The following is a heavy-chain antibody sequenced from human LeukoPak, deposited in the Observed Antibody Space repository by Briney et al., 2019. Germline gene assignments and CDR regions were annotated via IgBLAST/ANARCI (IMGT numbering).Heavy chain of an antibody. D-gene: IGHD3-3*01. CDR2: INHSGST. CDR3: ARVGLWLLLTDY. Sequence: SETLSLTCAVYGGSFSGYYWSWIRQPPGKGLEWIGEINHSGSTNYNPSLKSRVTISVDTSKNQFSPKLSSVTAADTAVYYCARVGLWLLLTDYWGQGTLVTVSS. CDR1: GGSFSGYY. V-gene: IGHV4-34*01. J-gene: IGHJ4*02.